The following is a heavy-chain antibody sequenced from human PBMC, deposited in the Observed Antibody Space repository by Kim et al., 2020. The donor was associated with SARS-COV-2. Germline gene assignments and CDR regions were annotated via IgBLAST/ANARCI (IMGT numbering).Heavy chain of an antibody. CDR3: AREALGGYCSSTSCWRAWYFDL. D-gene: IGHD2-2*01. CDR1: GYTFTSYY. J-gene: IGHJ2*01. V-gene: IGHV1-46*01. Sequence: ASVKVSCKASGYTFTSYYMHWVLQAPGQGLEWMGIINPSGGSTSYAQKFQGRVTMTRDTSTSTVYMELSSLRSEYTAVYYCAREALGGYCSSTSCWRAWYFDLWGRGTLVTVSS. CDR2: INPSGGST.